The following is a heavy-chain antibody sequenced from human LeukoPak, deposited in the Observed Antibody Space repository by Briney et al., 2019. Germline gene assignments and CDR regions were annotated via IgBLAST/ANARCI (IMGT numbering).Heavy chain of an antibody. V-gene: IGHV5-51*01. CDR3: ARHGAYSSGLGIPYYFDY. CDR1: GYSFTSYW. D-gene: IGHD6-19*01. J-gene: IGHJ4*02. CDR2: IYPGDSDT. Sequence: GESLKISCKGSGYSFTSYWIGWVRQMPGKGLEWMGIIYPGDSDTRYSTSFQGQVTISADKSISTAYLQWSSLKASDTAMYYCARHGAYSSGLGIPYYFDYWGQGTLVTVSS.